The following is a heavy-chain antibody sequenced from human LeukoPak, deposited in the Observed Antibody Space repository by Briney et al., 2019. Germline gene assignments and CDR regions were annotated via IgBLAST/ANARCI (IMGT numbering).Heavy chain of an antibody. J-gene: IGHJ4*02. V-gene: IGHV4-59*12. Sequence: SETLSLTCTVSGGSISSYYWSWIRQPPGKGLEWIGYIYYSGSINYNPSLKSRVTISVNTSKNQFSLKLSSVTAADTAVYYCARDSPATPHDYWGQGTLVTVSS. CDR1: GGSISSYY. CDR3: ARDSPATPHDY. D-gene: IGHD2-15*01. CDR2: IYYSGSI.